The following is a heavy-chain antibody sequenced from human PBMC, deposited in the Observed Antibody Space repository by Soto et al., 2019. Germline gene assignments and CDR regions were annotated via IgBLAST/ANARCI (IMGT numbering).Heavy chain of an antibody. CDR1: GGSISSSSYY. V-gene: IGHV4-39*01. CDR3: VRSSIAPRLFMYPFDY. J-gene: IGHJ4*02. CDR2: IYFDGNT. D-gene: IGHD6-6*01. Sequence: QLQLQESGPGLVKPSETLSLTCTVSGGSISSSSYYWGWIRQPPGKGLECVGNIYFDGNTYYNAFFKSQVTISMDTSKNQFSLRLSSVTAADTAVYYCVRSSIAPRLFMYPFDYWGQGTLVTVSS.